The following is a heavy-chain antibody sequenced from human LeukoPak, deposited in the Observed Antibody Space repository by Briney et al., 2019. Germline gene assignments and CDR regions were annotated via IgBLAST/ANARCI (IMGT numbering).Heavy chain of an antibody. Sequence: SETLSLTCTVSGGSISSGSYYWSWIRQPAGKGLEWIGRIYTSGSTNYNPSLKSRVTISVDTSKNQSSLKLSSVTAADTAVYYCARDSGILDYWGQGTLVTVSS. D-gene: IGHD1-14*01. CDR3: ARDSGILDY. CDR1: GGSISSGSYY. CDR2: IYTSGST. J-gene: IGHJ4*02. V-gene: IGHV4-61*02.